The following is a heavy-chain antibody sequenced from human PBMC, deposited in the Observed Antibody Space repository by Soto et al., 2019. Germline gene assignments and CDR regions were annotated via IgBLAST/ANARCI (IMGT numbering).Heavy chain of an antibody. V-gene: IGHV3-30*18. CDR2: ISYSGAVK. CDR3: VKSLMRVYSNSHWGMDV. Sequence: QVQLVESGGGVVQPGRSLRLSCTGSGFTFSNFGLHWVRQAPGQGLEWVAMISYSGAVKYYGDSVKGRFTISRDDSKNTVYLQMDRLTPEDSAVYHCVKSLMRVYSNSHWGMDVWGQGTTVIVSS. D-gene: IGHD4-4*01. J-gene: IGHJ6*02. CDR1: GFTFSNFG.